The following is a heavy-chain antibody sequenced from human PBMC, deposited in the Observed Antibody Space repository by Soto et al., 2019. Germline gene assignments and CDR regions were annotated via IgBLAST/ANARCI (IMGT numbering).Heavy chain of an antibody. J-gene: IGHJ4*02. CDR1: GGSISSSSYY. Sequence: TLSLTCTVSGGSISSSSYYWGWIRQPPGKGLEWIGSIYYSGSTYYNPSLKSRVTISVDTSKNQFSLKLSSVTAADTAVYYCARFDGGYSYGSFDYWGQGTLVTVSS. CDR3: ARFDGGYSYGSFDY. CDR2: IYYSGST. V-gene: IGHV4-39*01. D-gene: IGHD5-18*01.